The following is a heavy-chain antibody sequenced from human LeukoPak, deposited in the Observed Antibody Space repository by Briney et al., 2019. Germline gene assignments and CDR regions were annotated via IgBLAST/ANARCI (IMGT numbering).Heavy chain of an antibody. CDR2: IYYSGST. CDR1: GGSISSYY. D-gene: IGHD3-16*02. J-gene: IGHJ4*02. CDR3: ARAGVIQRYDIDY. V-gene: IGHV4-59*01. Sequence: SETLSLTCTVSGGSISSYYWSWIRQPPGKGLEWIGYIYYSGSTNYNPSLKSRVTISVDTSENQFSLKLSSVTAADTAVYYCARAGVIQRYDIDYWGQGTLVTVSS.